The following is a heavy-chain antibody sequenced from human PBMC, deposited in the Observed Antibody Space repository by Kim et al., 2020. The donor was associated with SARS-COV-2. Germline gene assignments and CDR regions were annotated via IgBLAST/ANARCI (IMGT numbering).Heavy chain of an antibody. D-gene: IGHD3-22*01. J-gene: IGHJ4*02. Sequence: RYSPSLKSRLTITKDTSKNQVVLTMTNMDPVDTATYYCARENYYDRHYDYWGQGTLVTVSS. V-gene: IGHV2-5*01. CDR3: ARENYYDRHYDY.